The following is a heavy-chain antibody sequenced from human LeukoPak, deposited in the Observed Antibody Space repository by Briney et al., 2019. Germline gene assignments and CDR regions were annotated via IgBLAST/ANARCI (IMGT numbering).Heavy chain of an antibody. CDR1: GFTFSSYA. V-gene: IGHV3-23*01. J-gene: IGHJ4*02. CDR3: AKDYNYDSSGTDY. Sequence: GGSLRLSCAASGFTFSSYAMSWVRQAPGKGLEWVSAISGSGGSTYYADSVKGRFTISRDNAKNSLYLQMNSLRAEDTALYYCAKDYNYDSSGTDYWGQGTLVTVSS. D-gene: IGHD3-22*01. CDR2: ISGSGGST.